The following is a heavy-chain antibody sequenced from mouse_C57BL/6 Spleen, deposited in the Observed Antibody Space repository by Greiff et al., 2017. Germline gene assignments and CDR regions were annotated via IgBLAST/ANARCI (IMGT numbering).Heavy chain of an antibody. D-gene: IGHD2-5*01. CDR2: IDPSDSYT. J-gene: IGHJ3*01. CDR1: GYTFTSYW. CDR3: ARRENSKGWFAY. Sequence: QVQLQQPGAELVMPGASVQLSCKASGYTFTSYWMHWVKQRPGQGLEWIGEIDPSDSYTNYNQKFKGKSPLTVDKSSSTAYMQLSSLTSEDAAVYYGARRENSKGWFAYWGQGTLVTVSA. V-gene: IGHV1-69*01.